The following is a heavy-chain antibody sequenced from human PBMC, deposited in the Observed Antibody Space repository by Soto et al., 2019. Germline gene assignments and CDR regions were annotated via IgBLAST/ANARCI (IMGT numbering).Heavy chain of an antibody. CDR2: ISAYNGNT. CDR3: ANVDTYYYHRTGDFDS. J-gene: IGHJ5*01. D-gene: IGHD3-10*01. Sequence: ASLKDSCKASGYTCTNCGISWVRQAPGQGLEWMGWISAYNGNTNYAQKLQGRVTMTTDTSTSTAYMELRSLRSDDTAVDYCANVDTYYYHRTGDFDSGG. V-gene: IGHV1-18*01. CDR1: GYTCTNCG.